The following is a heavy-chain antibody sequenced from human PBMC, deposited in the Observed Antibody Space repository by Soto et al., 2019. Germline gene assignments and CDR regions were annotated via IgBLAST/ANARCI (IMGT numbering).Heavy chain of an antibody. V-gene: IGHV4-30-4*01. CDR2: IYYSGST. D-gene: IGHD6-19*01. Sequence: QVQLQESGPGLVKPSQTLSLTCTVSDGSISSGDYYWSWIRQPPGKGLDCIGYIYYSGSTYYNPSLKSRVTISVDKSKNKFFLKLSSVTAADTAVYYCARASSGWYEDYWGQGTLVTVSS. J-gene: IGHJ4*02. CDR3: ARASSGWYEDY. CDR1: DGSISSGDYY.